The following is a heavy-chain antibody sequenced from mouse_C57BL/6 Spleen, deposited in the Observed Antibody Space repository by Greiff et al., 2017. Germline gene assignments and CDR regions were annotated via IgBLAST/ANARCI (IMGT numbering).Heavy chain of an antibody. CDR2: IDPEDGET. CDR3: SGRWIYYGNYCYFGY. CDR1: GFNIKDYY. D-gene: IGHD2-1*01. Sequence: VQLQQSGAELVKPGASVKMSCTASGFNIKDYYMHWVKQRTEQGLEWIGRIDPEDGETKYAPKFQGKATITADTSSNTAYLQLSSLTSEDAAVFYYSGRWIYYGNYCYFGYWGQGTTLTVSS. J-gene: IGHJ2*01. V-gene: IGHV14-2*01.